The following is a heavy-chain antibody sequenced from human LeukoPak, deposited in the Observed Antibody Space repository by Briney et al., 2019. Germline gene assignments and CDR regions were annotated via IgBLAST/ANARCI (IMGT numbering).Heavy chain of an antibody. D-gene: IGHD6-13*01. Sequence: GASVKVSCKASGYTFTSYYMHWVRQAPGQGLEWMGIINPSGGSTSYAQKFQGRVTMTRDMSTSTVYMELSSLRSEDTAVYYCARDGGSSWYYHYYYYMDVWGKGTTVTVSS. CDR3: ARDGGSSWYYHYYYYMDV. CDR1: GYTFTSYY. CDR2: INPSGGST. V-gene: IGHV1-46*01. J-gene: IGHJ6*03.